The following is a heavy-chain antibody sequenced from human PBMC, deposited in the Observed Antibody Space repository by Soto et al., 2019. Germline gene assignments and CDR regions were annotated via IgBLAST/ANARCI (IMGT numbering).Heavy chain of an antibody. CDR3: AKGKTTGWYYFDY. CDR1: GFTFANYA. D-gene: IGHD6-19*01. J-gene: IGHJ4*02. V-gene: IGHV3-23*01. CDR2: ISASGRDT. Sequence: GGSLRLSCAASGFTFANYAMSWVRQAPGKGLEWVAGISASGRDTYYADSVKDRFTISRDSSKNTLYLQMNSLRAEDTAKYFCAKGKTTGWYYFDYWGQGTLVTVSS.